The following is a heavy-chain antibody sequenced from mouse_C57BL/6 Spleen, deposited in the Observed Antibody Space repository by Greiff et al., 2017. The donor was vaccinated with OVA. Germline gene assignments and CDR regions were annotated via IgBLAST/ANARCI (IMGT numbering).Heavy chain of an antibody. CDR2: ISSGSSAI. J-gene: IGHJ4*01. Sequence: VQLKESGGGLVKPGGSLKLSCAASGFTFSDYGMHWVRQAPEKGLEWVAYISSGSSAIYYADKVKGRFTMSRDNAKTTLFLQMTSLRSEDTAMYYCARDDDRTLYAMDYWGQGTSVTVSS. CDR3: ARDDDRTLYAMDY. CDR1: GFTFSDYG. D-gene: IGHD2-4*01. V-gene: IGHV5-17*01.